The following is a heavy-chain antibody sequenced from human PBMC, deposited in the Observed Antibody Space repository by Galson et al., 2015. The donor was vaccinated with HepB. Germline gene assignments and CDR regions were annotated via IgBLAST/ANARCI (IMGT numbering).Heavy chain of an antibody. CDR2: IYYSGNT. Sequence: SETLSLTCTVSGGSISNYYWSWIRQPPGKGLEWIGYIYYSGNTNYDPSFKSRVTISVDTSKNQFSLKLSSVTAADTAVYYCARRGNWYFDLWGRGTLVTVSS. D-gene: IGHD6-13*01. CDR1: GGSISNYY. CDR3: ARRGNWYFDL. J-gene: IGHJ2*01. V-gene: IGHV4-59*08.